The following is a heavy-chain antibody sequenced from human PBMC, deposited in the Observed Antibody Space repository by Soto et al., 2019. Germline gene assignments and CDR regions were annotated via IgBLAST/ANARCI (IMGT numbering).Heavy chain of an antibody. V-gene: IGHV1-69*08. D-gene: IGHD3-22*01. J-gene: IGHJ3*02. CDR2: IIPILGIA. CDR3: ARDLDYYDSSGYFEPFAFDI. Sequence: QVQLVQSGAEVKKPGSSVKVSCKASGGTFSSYTISWVRQAPGQGLEWMGRIIPILGIANYAQKFQGRVTITADKSTSTAYMELSSLRSEDTAVYYCARDLDYYDSSGYFEPFAFDIWGQGTMVTVSS. CDR1: GGTFSSYT.